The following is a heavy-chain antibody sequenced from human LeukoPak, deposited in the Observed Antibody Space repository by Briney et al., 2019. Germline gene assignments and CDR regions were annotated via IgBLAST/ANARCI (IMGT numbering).Heavy chain of an antibody. D-gene: IGHD3-22*01. CDR1: GFTFSSYW. CDR3: AKVQGDSSGYYLSFDY. V-gene: IGHV3-7*03. CDR2: IKQDGSER. J-gene: IGHJ4*02. Sequence: GGSLRLSCAASGFTFSSYWMSWVRQAPGKGLEWVANIKQDGSERYYVDSVKGRFTISRDNAKNSLSLQMNSLRAEDTAVYYCAKVQGDSSGYYLSFDYWGQGTLVTVSS.